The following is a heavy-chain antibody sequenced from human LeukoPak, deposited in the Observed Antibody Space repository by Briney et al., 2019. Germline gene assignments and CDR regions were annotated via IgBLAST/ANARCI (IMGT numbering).Heavy chain of an antibody. Sequence: GGSLRLSCAASGFTFSSYAMHWVRQAPGKGLEWVAVISYDGSNKYYADSVKGRFTISRDNSKNTLYLQMNSLRAEDTAVYYCARDYSTSIVVVPADYWGQGILVTVSS. CDR1: GFTFSSYA. CDR2: ISYDGSNK. J-gene: IGHJ4*02. D-gene: IGHD2-2*01. V-gene: IGHV3-30*04. CDR3: ARDYSTSIVVVPADY.